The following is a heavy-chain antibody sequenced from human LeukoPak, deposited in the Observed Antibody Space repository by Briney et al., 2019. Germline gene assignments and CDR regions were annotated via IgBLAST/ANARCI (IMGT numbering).Heavy chain of an antibody. CDR2: IYYSGST. CDR3: ARHFAPESATHPYYFDC. Sequence: SETLSLTCTVSGGSISSSGYFWGWIRQAPGKGLEWIGSIYYSGSTYYNPSLKSRVAISVDTFKNELSLKLTSVTAADTAVYYCARHFAPESATHPYYFDCWGQGTLVTVSS. V-gene: IGHV4-39*01. J-gene: IGHJ4*02. CDR1: GGSISSSGYF. D-gene: IGHD2-15*01.